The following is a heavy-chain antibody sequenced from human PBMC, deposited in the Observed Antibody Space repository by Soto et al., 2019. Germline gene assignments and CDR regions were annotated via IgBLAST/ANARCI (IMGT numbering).Heavy chain of an antibody. J-gene: IGHJ2*01. Sequence: QVQLVESGGGVVQPGRSLRISCAASGFTFRSYAMHWVRQAPGKGLEWVAVISYDGSNKYYADSVKGRFTISRDNSKNTLYLQMNSLRAEDTAVYYCARPLWRDDYNWGYFDLWGRGTLVTVSS. CDR3: ARPLWRDDYNWGYFDL. CDR2: ISYDGSNK. CDR1: GFTFRSYA. D-gene: IGHD4-4*01. V-gene: IGHV3-30-3*01.